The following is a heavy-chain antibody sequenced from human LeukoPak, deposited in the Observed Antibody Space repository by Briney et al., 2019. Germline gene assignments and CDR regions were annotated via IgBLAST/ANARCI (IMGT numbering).Heavy chain of an antibody. CDR3: ACGYSYGFDY. CDR1: GGSFSGYY. Sequence: PSETLSFTCAVYGGSFSGYYWSWIRQPPGKGLEWIGEINHSGSTNYNPSLKSRVTISVDTSKNQFSLKLSSVAAADTAVYYCACGYSYGFDYWGQGTLVTVSS. J-gene: IGHJ4*02. D-gene: IGHD5-18*01. V-gene: IGHV4-34*01. CDR2: INHSGST.